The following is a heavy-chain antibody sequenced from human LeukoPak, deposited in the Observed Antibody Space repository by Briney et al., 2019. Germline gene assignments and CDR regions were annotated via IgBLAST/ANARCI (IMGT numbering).Heavy chain of an antibody. CDR2: IIPIFGTA. CDR1: GGTFSSYA. CDR3: ARVPYPSHDGYPAPLDY. V-gene: IGHV1-69*13. Sequence: ASVKVSCKASGGTFSSYAISWVRQAPGQGLEWMGGIIPIFGTANYAQKFQGRVTITADESTSTAYMELSSLRFEDTAVYYCARVPYPSHDGYPAPLDYWGQGTLVTVSS. J-gene: IGHJ4*02. D-gene: IGHD3-22*01.